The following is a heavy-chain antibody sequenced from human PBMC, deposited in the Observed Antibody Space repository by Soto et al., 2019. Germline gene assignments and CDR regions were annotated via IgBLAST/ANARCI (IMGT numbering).Heavy chain of an antibody. J-gene: IGHJ1*01. CDR2: ISSSSSTI. CDR1: GFTFSSYS. CDR3: ARDRVVDSSSWYVYFQH. D-gene: IGHD6-13*01. Sequence: PWGSLRLSCAASGFTFSSYSMNWARQATGKGLEWVSYISSSSSTIYYADSVKGRFTISRDNAKNSLYLQMNSLRDEDTAVYYCARDRVVDSSSWYVYFQHWGQGTLVTVSS. V-gene: IGHV3-48*02.